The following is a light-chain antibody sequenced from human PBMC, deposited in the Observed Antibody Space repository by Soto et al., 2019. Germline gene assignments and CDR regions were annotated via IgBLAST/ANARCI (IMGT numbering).Light chain of an antibody. CDR2: DVS. J-gene: IGLJ1*01. CDR1: SSDGGGYNY. Sequence: QPVLTQPASVSGSPGQSITISCTGTSSDGGGYNYVSWYQQHPGKAPKPMIYDVSNRPSGVSNRFPGSKSGNTASLTISGLQAEDEADYYCSSYTSSSTLGVFGTGTKVTVL. V-gene: IGLV2-14*01. CDR3: SSYTSSSTLGV.